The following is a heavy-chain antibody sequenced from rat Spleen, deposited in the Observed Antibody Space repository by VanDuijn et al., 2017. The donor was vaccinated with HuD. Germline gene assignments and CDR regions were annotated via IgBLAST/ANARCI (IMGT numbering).Heavy chain of an antibody. V-gene: IGHV5S23*01. J-gene: IGHJ2*01. Sequence: EVQLVESDGGLVQPGRSLKLSCAASGFTFSNYDMAWVRQAPTKGLEWVASISTSGGSTYYRDSVKGRFTVSRDNAKSTLYLQMDSLRSEDTATYDCARSATPSDYWGQGVMVTVSS. D-gene: IGHD1-4*01. CDR3: ARSATPSDY. CDR2: ISTSGGST. CDR1: GFTFSNYD.